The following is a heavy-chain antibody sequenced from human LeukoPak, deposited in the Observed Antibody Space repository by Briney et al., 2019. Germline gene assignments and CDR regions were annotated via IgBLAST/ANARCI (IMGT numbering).Heavy chain of an antibody. CDR3: ARGSDTGAGDY. CDR1: GCTYLSYA. D-gene: IGHD5-18*01. V-gene: IGHV1-69*13. Sequence: SVKVSYKGSGCTYLSYAISWVRQAPGQGLEWMGGIIPIFGTASYAQKFQGRVTITADESTSTAYMELSRLRSEDTAGYYCARGSDTGAGDYWGQGTLVTVSS. CDR2: IIPIFGTA. J-gene: IGHJ4*02.